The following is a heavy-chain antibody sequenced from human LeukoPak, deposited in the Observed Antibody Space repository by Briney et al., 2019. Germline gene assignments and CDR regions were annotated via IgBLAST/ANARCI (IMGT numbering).Heavy chain of an antibody. V-gene: IGHV4-59*01. Sequence: SETLSLTCTVSGGSINNYYWSWIRQPPGKGLEWIGYIYYSGSTNYNPSLKSRVTISVDTSKNQFSLKLSSVTAADTAVYYCARAPDGYSSFDYWGQGTLVTVSS. CDR2: IYYSGST. CDR1: GGSINNYY. CDR3: ARAPDGYSSFDY. J-gene: IGHJ4*02. D-gene: IGHD5-24*01.